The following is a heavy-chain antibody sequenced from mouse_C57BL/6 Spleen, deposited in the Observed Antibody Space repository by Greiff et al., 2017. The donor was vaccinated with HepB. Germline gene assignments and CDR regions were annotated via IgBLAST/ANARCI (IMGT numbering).Heavy chain of an antibody. CDR3: ARPNWDVPLFAY. CDR2: ISSGSSTI. J-gene: IGHJ3*01. CDR1: GFTFSDYG. V-gene: IGHV5-17*01. Sequence: EVKLMESGGGLVKPGGSLKLSCAASGFTFSDYGMHWVRQAPEKGLEWVAYISSGSSTIYYADTVKGRFTISRDNAKNTLFLQMTSLRSEDTAMYYCARPNWDVPLFAYWGQGTLVTVSA. D-gene: IGHD4-1*02.